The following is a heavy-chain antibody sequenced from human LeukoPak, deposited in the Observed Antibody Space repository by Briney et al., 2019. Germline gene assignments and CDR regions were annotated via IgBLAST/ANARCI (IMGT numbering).Heavy chain of an antibody. D-gene: IGHD2-15*01. V-gene: IGHV1-69*05. Sequence: SVKVSCKASGGTLSSYAISWVRQAPGQGLEWMGGIIPIFGTANYAQKFQGRVTITTDESTSTAYMELSSLRSEDTAVYYCARDAQGYCSGGSCYANYYYYYMDVWGKGTTVTVSS. CDR3: ARDAQGYCSGGSCYANYYYYYMDV. J-gene: IGHJ6*03. CDR2: IIPIFGTA. CDR1: GGTLSSYA.